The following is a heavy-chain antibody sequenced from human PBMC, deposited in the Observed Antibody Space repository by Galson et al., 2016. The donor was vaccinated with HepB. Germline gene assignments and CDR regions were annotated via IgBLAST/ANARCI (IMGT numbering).Heavy chain of an antibody. Sequence: SVKVSCKASGYTFTSYYMHWVRQAPGQGLEWMGIINPSGGSTSYAQKFQGRVTMTRDTSTSTVYMELSSLRSEDAAVYYCARDQTPGFQAFDIWGQGTMVTASS. D-gene: IGHD3-10*01. CDR3: ARDQTPGFQAFDI. V-gene: IGHV1-46*01. J-gene: IGHJ3*02. CDR1: GYTFTSYY. CDR2: INPSGGST.